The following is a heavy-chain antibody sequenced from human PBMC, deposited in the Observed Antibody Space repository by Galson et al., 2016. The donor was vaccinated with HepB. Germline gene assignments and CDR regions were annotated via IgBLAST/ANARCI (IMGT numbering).Heavy chain of an antibody. Sequence: SLRLSCAASGFTFSAYAMSWVRQAPGKGLEWVSTISGSGDSIYYADSGKGRFTISRDKSKNTLYLQMNSLRAEDTAVYYCTKDGDSTGYYYSKFNWGQGTLVTVSS. CDR3: TKDGDSTGYYYSKFN. D-gene: IGHD3-22*01. CDR1: GFTFSAYA. CDR2: ISGSGDSI. V-gene: IGHV3-23*01. J-gene: IGHJ4*02.